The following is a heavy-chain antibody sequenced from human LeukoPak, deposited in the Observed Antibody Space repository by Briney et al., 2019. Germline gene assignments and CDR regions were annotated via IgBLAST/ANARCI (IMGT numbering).Heavy chain of an antibody. CDR2: IIPIFGTA. CDR1: GGTFSSYA. J-gene: IGHJ4*02. V-gene: IGHV1-69*13. D-gene: IGHD3-3*01. Sequence: ASVKVSCKASGGTFSSYAISWVRQAPGQGLEWMGGIIPIFGTANYAQKFQGRVTITADESTSTAYMELSSLRSEDTAVYYWARAPEDYDFWSGHFDYWGQGTLVTVSS. CDR3: ARAPEDYDFWSGHFDY.